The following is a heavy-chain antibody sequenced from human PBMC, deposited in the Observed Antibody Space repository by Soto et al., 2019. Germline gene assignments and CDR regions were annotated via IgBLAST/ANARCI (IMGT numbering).Heavy chain of an antibody. Sequence: QVQLVESGGGVVQPGRSLRLSCAASGFTFSSYGMHWVRQAPGKGLEWVAVIWYDGSNKFYADSVKGRFTISRDNSKNTLYLQMNSLRAEDTAVYYCARDRYSGYDLPIDYWGQGTLVTVSS. CDR3: ARDRYSGYDLPIDY. D-gene: IGHD5-12*01. CDR1: GFTFSSYG. CDR2: IWYDGSNK. J-gene: IGHJ4*02. V-gene: IGHV3-33*01.